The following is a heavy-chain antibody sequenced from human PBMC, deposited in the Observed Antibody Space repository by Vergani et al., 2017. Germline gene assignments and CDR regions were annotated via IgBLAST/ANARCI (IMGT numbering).Heavy chain of an antibody. CDR2: ISSSSSYT. V-gene: IGHV3-11*05. Sequence: VKLVESGGGLVQPGGSLRLSCAASGFTFSDYYMSWIRQAPGKGLEWVSYISSSSSYTNYADSVKGRFTISRDNAKNSLYLQMNSLRAEDTAVYYCASSSSWYIGGDYWGQGTLVTVSS. CDR3: ASSSSWYIGGDY. CDR1: GFTFSDYY. J-gene: IGHJ4*02. D-gene: IGHD6-13*01.